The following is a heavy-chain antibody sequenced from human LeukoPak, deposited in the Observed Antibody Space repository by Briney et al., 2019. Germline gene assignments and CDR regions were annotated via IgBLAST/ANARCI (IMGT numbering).Heavy chain of an antibody. CDR3: AREALWFGELSSSRVDY. Sequence: PSQTLSLTCTVSGGSISSGSYYWSWIRQPAGKGLEWIGRIYTSGSTNYNPSLKSRVTMSVDTSKNQFSLKLSSVTAADTAVYYCAREALWFGELSSSRVDYWGQGTLVTVSS. D-gene: IGHD3-10*01. CDR1: GGSISSGSYY. J-gene: IGHJ4*02. V-gene: IGHV4-61*02. CDR2: IYTSGST.